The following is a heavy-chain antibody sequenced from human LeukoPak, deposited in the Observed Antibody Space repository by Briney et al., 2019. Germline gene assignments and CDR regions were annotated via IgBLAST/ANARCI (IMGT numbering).Heavy chain of an antibody. J-gene: IGHJ4*02. Sequence: PGGSLRLSCAASGFTFSSYSMSWVRQAPRKGQEWVLAISGSGGSTHYADSVKGRFTISRDNSENTLYLQMSSLRADDTAVYYCAKDLNEGVDPYYYGSGSYFYWGQGTLVTVSS. V-gene: IGHV3-23*01. CDR1: GFTFSSYS. CDR3: AKDLNEGVDPYYYGSGSYFY. CDR2: ISGSGGST. D-gene: IGHD3-10*01.